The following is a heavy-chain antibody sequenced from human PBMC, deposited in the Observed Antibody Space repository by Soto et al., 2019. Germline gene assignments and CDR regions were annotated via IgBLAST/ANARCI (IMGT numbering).Heavy chain of an antibody. CDR3: ARYYEGDRITGYMDV. V-gene: IGHV1-69*02. Sequence: SGKVSSRASGGTLTSFTITWVRQPPGQGLKGMGRIIPSIGIANYAQKVQGRVTINADKSTSTAYMELSSLRSEDTAVYYCARYYEGDRITGYMDVWGKGTTVTVSS. D-gene: IGHD3-16*01. CDR2: IIPSIGIA. J-gene: IGHJ6*03. CDR1: GGTLTSFT.